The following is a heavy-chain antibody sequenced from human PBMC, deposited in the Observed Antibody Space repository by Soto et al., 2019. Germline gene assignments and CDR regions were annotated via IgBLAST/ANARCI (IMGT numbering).Heavy chain of an antibody. D-gene: IGHD2-15*01. CDR2: IYWDDDK. V-gene: IGHV2-5*02. CDR3: AYLPCSGGSCYWFSFSGMDV. CDR1: GFSLSTGGVG. J-gene: IGHJ6*01. Sequence: QITLKESGPTLVKPTQTLTLTCTFSGFSLSTGGVGVAWIRQPPGKALEWLALIYWDDDKRYRQSLESRLTITKDTSKNQVVLTLTNMGSVDTATYYCAYLPCSGGSCYWFSFSGMDVW.